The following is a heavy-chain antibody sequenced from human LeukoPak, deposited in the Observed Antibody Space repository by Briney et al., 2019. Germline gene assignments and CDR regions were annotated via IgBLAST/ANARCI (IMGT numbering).Heavy chain of an antibody. Sequence: SETLSLTCSVSGMSISSYYWTWIQQPAGKGLEWIGRIFTSGSTSYNPSLTSRVTMSVDTSKNQFSLTLTSVTAADTAVYYCARARRYCDGDCSSGVYWYFDLWGRGTLVTVSS. CDR2: IFTSGST. D-gene: IGHD2-21*02. J-gene: IGHJ2*01. V-gene: IGHV4-4*07. CDR1: GMSISSYY. CDR3: ARARRYCDGDCSSGVYWYFDL.